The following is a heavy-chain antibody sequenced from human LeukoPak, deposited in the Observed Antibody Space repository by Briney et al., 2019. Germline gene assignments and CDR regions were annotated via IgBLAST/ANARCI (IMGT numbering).Heavy chain of an antibody. Sequence: GGSLRLSCAAPGFTFSSYAMSWVRQAPGKGLEWVSAISGSGGSTYYADSVKGRFTISRDNSKNTLYLQMNSLRAEDTAVYYCAKDTTYYYGSGSSGSYFDYWGQGTLVTVSS. D-gene: IGHD3-10*01. V-gene: IGHV3-23*01. J-gene: IGHJ4*02. CDR3: AKDTTYYYGSGSSGSYFDY. CDR1: GFTFSSYA. CDR2: ISGSGGST.